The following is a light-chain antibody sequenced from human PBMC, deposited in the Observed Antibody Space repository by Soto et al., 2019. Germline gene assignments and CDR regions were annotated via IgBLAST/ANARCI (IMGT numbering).Light chain of an antibody. J-gene: IGKJ1*01. Sequence: IPMTQSPSSLSASVGDRVTISCRASRSINTFLNWYQQKPGKAPTLLISVASSLQSGVPSRFSGSGSGTDFTLTISSLQPEDSATYYCQQTYNTPWAFGQGTEVEFK. V-gene: IGKV1-39*01. CDR1: RSINTF. CDR3: QQTYNTPWA. CDR2: VAS.